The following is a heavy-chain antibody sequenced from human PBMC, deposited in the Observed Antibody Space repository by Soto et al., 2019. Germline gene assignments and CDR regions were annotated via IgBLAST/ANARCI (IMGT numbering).Heavy chain of an antibody. D-gene: IGHD1-1*01. J-gene: IGHJ3*02. CDR1: GLTVSDRNY. CDR3: ASWLQREHAYDI. Sequence: DVQLVESGGGLIQPWGSLRLSCAVSGLTVSDRNYITWVRQAPGKGLEWVSALYSTYGTYYAYPVRGRFTVSRDHLNNTVYLQMNDLRPDDTALYFCASWLQREHAYDIWGLGTMVTVSS. V-gene: IGHV3-53*01. CDR2: LYSTYGT.